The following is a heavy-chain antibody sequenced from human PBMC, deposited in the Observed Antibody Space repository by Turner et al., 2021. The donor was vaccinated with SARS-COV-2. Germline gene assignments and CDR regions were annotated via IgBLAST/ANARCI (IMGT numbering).Heavy chain of an antibody. CDR3: ARPFGTAVVPPS. J-gene: IGHJ6*02. CDR2: IYSGGST. D-gene: IGHD2-2*01. V-gene: IGHV3-53*02. CDR1: GFVVSSNS. Sequence: EVQLVETGGGLIQPGASLRLSCAASGFVVSSNSMNWVRQAPGKGLEWISVIYSGGSTYYADAVKGRFTISRDSSKNTLYLQMNSLRAEDTAVYYCARPFGTAVVPPSWGQGTTVTVSS.